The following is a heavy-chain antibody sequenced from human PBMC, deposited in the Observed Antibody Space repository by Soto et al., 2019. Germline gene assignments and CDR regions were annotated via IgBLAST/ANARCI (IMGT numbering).Heavy chain of an antibody. J-gene: IGHJ6*03. CDR2: INSDGSST. Sequence: GGSLRLSCAASGFTFSSYWMHWVRQAPGKGLVWVSRINSDGSSTSYADSVKGRFTISRDNAKNTLYLQMNSLRAEDTAVYYCARAIIAARHYYYYYMDVWGKGTTVTVSS. D-gene: IGHD6-6*01. V-gene: IGHV3-74*01. CDR3: ARAIIAARHYYYYYMDV. CDR1: GFTFSSYW.